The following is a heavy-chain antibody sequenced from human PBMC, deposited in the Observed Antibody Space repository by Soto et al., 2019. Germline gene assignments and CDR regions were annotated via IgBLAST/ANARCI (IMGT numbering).Heavy chain of an antibody. Sequence: GGSLRLSCAASGFTFNNYTMSWVRQAPGKGLEWVSTISITGSYNYYADSVKGRFTISRDNSKNILYLQTDSLRVDDTAVYYCAKPVYTSGSPGYWGQGTLVTVSS. CDR2: ISITGSYN. CDR3: AKPVYTSGSPGY. D-gene: IGHD3-10*01. J-gene: IGHJ4*02. V-gene: IGHV3-23*01. CDR1: GFTFNNYT.